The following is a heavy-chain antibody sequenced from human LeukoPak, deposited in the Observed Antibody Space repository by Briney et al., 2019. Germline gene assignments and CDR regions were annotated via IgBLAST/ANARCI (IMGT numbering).Heavy chain of an antibody. CDR1: GGSFSDYY. CDR3: ARGGYYDSSGYFYSRPGPTWFNWFDP. CDR2: INHSGSTT. V-gene: IGHV4-34*01. J-gene: IGHJ5*02. D-gene: IGHD3-22*01. Sequence: PSETLSLTCAVYGGSFSDYYWSWIRQSPGKGLEWIGEINHSGSTTNYNPSLKNRVTISVDTSKKQFSLKLSSVTAADTAVYYCARGGYYDSSGYFYSRPGPTWFNWFDPWGQGTLVTVSS.